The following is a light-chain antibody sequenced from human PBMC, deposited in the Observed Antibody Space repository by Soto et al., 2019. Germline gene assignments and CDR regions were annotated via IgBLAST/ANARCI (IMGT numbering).Light chain of an antibody. CDR1: SGDIGSYNR. CDR2: EVT. Sequence: SVLTKPYTVSGSAGQKITISCTGTSGDIGSYNRVSWYQQHPGKAPKLIIYEVTDRPSGVSNRFSGSKSGNTASLTISGLQAEDEAEYYCCSYTNINTSACVFGTGTKVTVL. J-gene: IGLJ1*01. CDR3: CSYTNINTSACV. V-gene: IGLV2-14*01.